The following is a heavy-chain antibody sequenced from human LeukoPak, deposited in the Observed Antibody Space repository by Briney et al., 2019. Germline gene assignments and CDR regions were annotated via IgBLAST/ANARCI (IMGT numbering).Heavy chain of an antibody. CDR1: GFTFSSYA. J-gene: IGHJ4*02. CDR2: ISYDGSNK. V-gene: IGHV3-30-3*01. CDR3: ARGVTTLTPIDY. D-gene: IGHD3-3*01. Sequence: GGSLRLSCAASGFTFSSYAMHWVRQAPGKGLEWVAVISYDGSNKYYADSVKGRFTISRDNSKNTLYPQMNSLRAEDTAVYYCARGVTTLTPIDYWGQGTLVTVSS.